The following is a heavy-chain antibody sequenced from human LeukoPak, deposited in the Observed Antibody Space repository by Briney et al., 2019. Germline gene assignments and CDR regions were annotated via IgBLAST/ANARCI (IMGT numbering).Heavy chain of an antibody. CDR3: AKDTSIGKYCTSGVCSPFDY. Sequence: GGSLRLSCAASGFTFSSYAMSWVRQAPGKGLEWVSAISDSGDYTYYADSVKGRFTISRDNSKNTLYLHVNSLRAEDTAVYYCAKDTSIGKYCTSGVCSPFDYWGQGTLVSVSS. V-gene: IGHV3-23*01. CDR2: ISDSGDYT. D-gene: IGHD2-8*01. CDR1: GFTFSSYA. J-gene: IGHJ4*02.